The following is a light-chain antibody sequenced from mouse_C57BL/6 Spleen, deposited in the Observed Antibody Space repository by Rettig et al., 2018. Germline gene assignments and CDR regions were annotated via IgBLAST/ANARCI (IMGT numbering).Light chain of an antibody. CDR2: RVN. Sequence: DINMTQSPSSMYASLGERVTITCKASQDINSYLSWFQQKPGKSPKTLIYRVNRLVDGVPSRFSGSGSGQDYSLTISSLEYEDMGIYYCLQYDEFPYTFGGGTKLEIK. CDR3: LQYDEFPYT. CDR1: QDINSY. V-gene: IGKV14-111*01. J-gene: IGKJ2*01.